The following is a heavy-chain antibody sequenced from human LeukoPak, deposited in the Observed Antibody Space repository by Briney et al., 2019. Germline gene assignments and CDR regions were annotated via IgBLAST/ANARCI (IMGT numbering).Heavy chain of an antibody. D-gene: IGHD3-22*01. CDR1: GYTFTSYD. CDR2: MNPNSGNT. V-gene: IGHV1-8*01. J-gene: IGHJ1*01. CDR3: AVLQRDDGSGYYTTKAYFQH. Sequence: ASVKVSCKASGYTFTSYDINWVRQATGQGLEWMGWMNPNSGNTGYAQKFQGRVTMTRNTSISTAYMELSSLRSEDTAVYYCAVLQRDDGSGYYTTKAYFQHWGQGTLVTVSS.